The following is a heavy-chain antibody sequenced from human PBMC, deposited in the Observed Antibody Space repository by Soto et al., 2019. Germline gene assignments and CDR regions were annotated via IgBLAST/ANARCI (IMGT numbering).Heavy chain of an antibody. D-gene: IGHD1-1*01. Sequence: QVQLQQWGAGLVKPSETLSLSCAVYGQSFSGHSWAWIRQPPGKGLEWSGEINESGSTYYNPSLKSRVPISTDTSKNQFSLKLSSVSAADTAAYFCARGSGIVALPGELEDVNYDYWGQGTLVNVSS. CDR3: ARGSGIVALPGELEDVNYDY. V-gene: IGHV4-34*01. CDR1: GQSFSGHS. CDR2: INESGST. J-gene: IGHJ4*02.